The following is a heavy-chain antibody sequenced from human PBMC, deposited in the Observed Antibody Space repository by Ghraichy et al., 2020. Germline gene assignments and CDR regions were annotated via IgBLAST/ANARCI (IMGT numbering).Heavy chain of an antibody. CDR1: GGSISSGGYS. V-gene: IGHV4-30-4*07. D-gene: IGHD4-23*01. Sequence: SETLSLTCAVSGGSISSGGYSWSWIRQPPGKGLEWIGYIYYSGSTYYNPSLKSRVTISVDTSKNQFSLKLSSVTAADTAVYYCARGYGGIPGAFDIWGQGTMVTVSS. CDR2: IYYSGST. CDR3: ARGYGGIPGAFDI. J-gene: IGHJ3*02.